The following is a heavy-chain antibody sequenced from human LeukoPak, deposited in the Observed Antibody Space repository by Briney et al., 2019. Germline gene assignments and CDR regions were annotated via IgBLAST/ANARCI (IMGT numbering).Heavy chain of an antibody. Sequence: RGSLRLSCAASGFTFTDYYMAWIRQAPGEGPEWVSYLSSSGTAYHSDSVKGRFTIYRDNDKSSGHLQINTLRAEGTAVYYCVRSKWELGYWGQGTVDSVSS. V-gene: IGHV3-11*01. CDR2: LSSSGTA. CDR1: GFTFTDYY. D-gene: IGHD1-26*01. J-gene: IGHJ4*02. CDR3: VRSKWELGY.